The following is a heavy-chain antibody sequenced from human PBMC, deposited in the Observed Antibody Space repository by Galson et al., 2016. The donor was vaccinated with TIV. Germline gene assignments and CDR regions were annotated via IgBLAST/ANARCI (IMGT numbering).Heavy chain of an antibody. J-gene: IGHJ4*02. V-gene: IGHV2-70*11. Sequence: PALVKPTQTLTLTCTFSGFSLTTSGMCVSWIRQPPGKALEWLARIDWDDDIYYNTSLRTRLTISKDTSKNQVVLTMTNMDPVDTATYYCARMQYYYDRSGSYYFDYWGQGTLVTVSS. CDR3: ARMQYYYDRSGSYYFDY. CDR1: GFSLTTSGMC. CDR2: IDWDDDI. D-gene: IGHD3-22*01.